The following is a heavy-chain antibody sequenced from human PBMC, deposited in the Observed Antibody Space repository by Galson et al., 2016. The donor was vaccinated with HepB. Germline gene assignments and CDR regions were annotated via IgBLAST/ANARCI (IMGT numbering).Heavy chain of an antibody. CDR1: GFTFSDDY. D-gene: IGHD1-1*01. Sequence: SLRLSCAASGFTFSDDYMSWIRQAPGRGLEWVSFISSSSSYTKYADTVKGRFTISRDNAKKSLYLQMNSLSAEDTAVYYCARGMELFDLWGQGTLVTVSS. J-gene: IGHJ4*02. CDR2: ISSSSSYT. CDR3: ARGMELFDL. V-gene: IGHV3-11*06.